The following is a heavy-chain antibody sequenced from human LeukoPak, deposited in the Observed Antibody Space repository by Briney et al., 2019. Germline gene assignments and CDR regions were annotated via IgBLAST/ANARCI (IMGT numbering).Heavy chain of an antibody. Sequence: GGSLRLSCAASGVTFSNYAMAWVRQAPGKGLEWVSSIGGGGGDISYADSVKGRFTISRDISKNTLYLQMNSLRAEDTAVYYCAIKLPGSFPFDQWGQGTLVTVSS. D-gene: IGHD1-7*01. CDR1: GVTFSNYA. V-gene: IGHV3-23*01. CDR2: IGGGGGDI. J-gene: IGHJ4*02. CDR3: AIKLPGSFPFDQ.